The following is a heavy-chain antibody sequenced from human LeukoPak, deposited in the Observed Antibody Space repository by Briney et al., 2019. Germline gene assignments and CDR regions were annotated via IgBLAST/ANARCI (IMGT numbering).Heavy chain of an antibody. CDR1: GFTFRIYW. D-gene: IGHD3-3*01. J-gene: IGHJ4*02. CDR3: AESYDFWSCFLT. CDR2: INQEGNEK. V-gene: IGHV3-7*01. Sequence: GGSLCLSCAASGFTFRIYWLTWVRKPPGKGLEWVASINQEGNEKYSVDSVKDRFTISRDNSKNTLYLQTDSLGDEDAAVYYCAESYDFWSCFLTWGQGTLVTVSS.